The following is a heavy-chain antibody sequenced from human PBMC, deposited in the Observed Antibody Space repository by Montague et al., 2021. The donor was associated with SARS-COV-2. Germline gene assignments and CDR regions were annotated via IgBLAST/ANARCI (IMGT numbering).Heavy chain of an antibody. CDR1: GGSISSGSYY. Sequence: TLSLTCTVSGGSISSGSYYWSWIRQPAGKGLEWIGRIYTSGSNNYNPSLKSRVTISVDKSKNQFSLKLSSVTAADTAVYYCARGCSGGSCYPNTFSTWGQGTLVTVSS. V-gene: IGHV4-61*02. CDR2: IYTSGSN. J-gene: IGHJ5*02. D-gene: IGHD2-15*01. CDR3: ARGCSGGSCYPNTFST.